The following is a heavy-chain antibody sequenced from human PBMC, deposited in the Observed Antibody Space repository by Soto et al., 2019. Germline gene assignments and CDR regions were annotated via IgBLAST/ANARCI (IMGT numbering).Heavy chain of an antibody. Sequence: QVQLVQSGAEVKKPGASVKVSCKASGYTFTSYGISWVRQAPGQGLELMGWISAYNGNTNYARKLRGRVTMTTDTSRSRAYMELRSLRSDDTAVYYCAGGVVGTPAHPQDVWGQGTTVTVSS. CDR1: GYTFTSYG. V-gene: IGHV1-18*01. CDR3: AGGVVGTPAHPQDV. D-gene: IGHD2-21*01. J-gene: IGHJ6*02. CDR2: ISAYNGNT.